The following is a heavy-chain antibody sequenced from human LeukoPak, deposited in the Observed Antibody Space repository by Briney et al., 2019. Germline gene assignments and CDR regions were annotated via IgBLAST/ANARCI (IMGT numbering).Heavy chain of an antibody. Sequence: ASVKVSCKASGYTFNDYTMNWVRQAPGQGLEWMGWINTKTGNPTYAQGFTGRFVFSLDTSVSVAYLQINGLEADDTAMYYCARDHDFLSGHSRRDFDYWGQGTLVTVCS. J-gene: IGHJ4*02. CDR2: INTKTGNP. CDR3: ARDHDFLSGHSRRDFDY. CDR1: GYTFNDYT. V-gene: IGHV7-4-1*04. D-gene: IGHD3-3*01.